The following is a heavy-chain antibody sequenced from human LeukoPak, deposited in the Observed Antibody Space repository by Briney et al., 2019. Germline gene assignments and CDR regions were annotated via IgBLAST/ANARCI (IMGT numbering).Heavy chain of an antibody. J-gene: IGHJ3*02. CDR2: ISSGSSTK. CDR1: GFTFSSYS. Sequence: GGSLRLSCAASGFTFSSYSMNWVRQAPGKGLEWVSYISSGSSTKYYADSVKGRFTISRDNAKNSLYLQMNSLRDEDTAVYYCARVGVVPAAIPDGFDIWGQGTMVTVSS. D-gene: IGHD2-2*01. V-gene: IGHV3-48*02. CDR3: ARVGVVPAAIPDGFDI.